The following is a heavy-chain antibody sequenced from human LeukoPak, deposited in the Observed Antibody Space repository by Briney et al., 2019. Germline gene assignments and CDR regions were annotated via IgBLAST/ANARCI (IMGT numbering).Heavy chain of an antibody. J-gene: IGHJ4*02. CDR2: ISSSSSYI. D-gene: IGHD2-2*01. Sequence: GGSLRLSCAASGFTFSGYSMNWVRQAPGKGLEWVSSISSSSSYIYYADSVKGRFTISRDNAKNSLYLQMNSLRAEDTAVYYCARVRGAYYCSSTSCYATGFDYWGQGTLVTVSS. CDR3: ARVRGAYYCSSTSCYATGFDY. CDR1: GFTFSGYS. V-gene: IGHV3-21*01.